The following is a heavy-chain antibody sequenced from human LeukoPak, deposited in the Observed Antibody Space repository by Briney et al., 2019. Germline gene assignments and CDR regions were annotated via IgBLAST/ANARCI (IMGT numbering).Heavy chain of an antibody. J-gene: IGHJ4*02. V-gene: IGHV3-48*01. Sequence: GGSLRLSCAASGFTFSSYSMNWVRQAPGKGLEWVSYISSSSSTIYYADSVKGRFTISRDNAKNSLYLQMNSLRAEDTAVYYCARDRGIAVAGPVDYWGQGTLVTVSS. CDR2: ISSSSSTI. CDR1: GFTFSSYS. D-gene: IGHD6-19*01. CDR3: ARDRGIAVAGPVDY.